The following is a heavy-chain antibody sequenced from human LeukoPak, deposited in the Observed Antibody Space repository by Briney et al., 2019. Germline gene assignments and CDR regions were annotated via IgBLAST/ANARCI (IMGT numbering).Heavy chain of an antibody. Sequence: PSETLSLTCTVSGGPINSHYWHWIPQPPGTRLEWIGYVYYTGGTNYKSSLESRVTISVATSKKQFSLRLTSVTAADTALYYCARGSIYDFDSWGQGTLVSVSS. J-gene: IGHJ4*02. CDR2: VYYTGGT. V-gene: IGHV4-59*11. CDR1: GGPINSHY. CDR3: ARGSIYDFDS. D-gene: IGHD3-3*02.